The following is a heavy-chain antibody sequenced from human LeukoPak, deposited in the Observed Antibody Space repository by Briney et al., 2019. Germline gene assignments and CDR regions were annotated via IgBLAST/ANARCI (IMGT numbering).Heavy chain of an antibody. CDR1: GFTFSSYW. CDR2: IKRDGSEK. D-gene: IGHD6-13*01. CDR3: ARWGSNLPNDAFDI. J-gene: IGHJ3*02. V-gene: IGHV3-7*01. Sequence: PGRSLRLSCAASGFTFSSYWMSWVRQAPGKGPEWVANIKRDGSEKHYVDSVKGRFTISRENAKNSLYLQMNSLRAEDTAVYYCARWGSNLPNDAFDIWGQGTMVTVSS.